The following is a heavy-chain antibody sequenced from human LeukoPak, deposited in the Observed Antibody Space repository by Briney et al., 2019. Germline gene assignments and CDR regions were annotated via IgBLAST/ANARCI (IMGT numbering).Heavy chain of an antibody. CDR3: ARCSVDFQGLFDY. D-gene: IGHD4-23*01. V-gene: IGHV4-30-4*08. Sequence: SETLSLTCTVSGGSISSGDYYWSWIRQPPGKGLEWIGYIYYSGSTYYNPSLKSRVTISVDTSKNQFSLKLSSVTAADTAVYYCARCSVDFQGLFDYWGQGTLVTASS. J-gene: IGHJ4*02. CDR2: IYYSGST. CDR1: GGSISSGDYY.